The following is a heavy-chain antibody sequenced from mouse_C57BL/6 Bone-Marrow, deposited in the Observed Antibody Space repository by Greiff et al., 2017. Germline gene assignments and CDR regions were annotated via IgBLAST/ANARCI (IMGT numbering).Heavy chain of an antibody. D-gene: IGHD1-1*01. V-gene: IGHV5-16*01. CDR2: INYDGSST. CDR3: ATSYYYGSSFYLYFDG. Sequence: EVKLMESEGDLVQPGSSMKLSCTASGFTFSDYYMAWVRQVPEKGLEWVANINYDGSSTYYLESLKSSFIISRDNAKNILYLQMSSLKSEDTATYYCATSYYYGSSFYLYFDGWGTGITVT. J-gene: IGHJ1*03. CDR1: GFTFSDYY.